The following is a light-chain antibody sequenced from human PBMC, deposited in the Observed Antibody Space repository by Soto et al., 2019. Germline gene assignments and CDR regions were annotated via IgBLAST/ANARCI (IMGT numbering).Light chain of an antibody. V-gene: IGKV3-15*01. CDR2: GAS. Sequence: EIVMTQSPATLSVSPGESATLSCRASQSVSTNLAWYQQKPGQAPRLLIYGASTRATGFPARFSGSGSGTEFTLTISSLQSEDFAVYYCQQFNNWPSTFGQGTRLEIK. CDR3: QQFNNWPST. J-gene: IGKJ5*01. CDR1: QSVSTN.